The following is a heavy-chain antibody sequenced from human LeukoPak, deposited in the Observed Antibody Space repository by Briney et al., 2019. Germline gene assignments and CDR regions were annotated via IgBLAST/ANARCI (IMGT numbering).Heavy chain of an antibody. CDR3: ARDNQCTGRGPSPRQYYFGLDV. J-gene: IGHJ6*02. CDR1: GTSLSRYH. V-gene: IGHV4-4*07. CDR2: VFSNGTI. D-gene: IGHD2-15*01. Sequence: SQTLSLTCTVSGTSLSRYHWTWIRQSAGKGLEWIGRVFSNGTIDYNPSLKTRVTIAVDSSNNQVSLRLTSVTAADTAVYYCARDNQCTGRGPSPRQYYFGLDVWGQGTTVTVSS.